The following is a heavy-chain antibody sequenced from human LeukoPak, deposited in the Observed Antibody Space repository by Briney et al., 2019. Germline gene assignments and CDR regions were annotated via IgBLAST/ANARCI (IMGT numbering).Heavy chain of an antibody. D-gene: IGHD3-22*01. CDR3: ARVGYYYDSSGYYPKSGPKIDYYYYMDV. J-gene: IGHJ6*03. CDR2: INPNSGGT. V-gene: IGHV1-2*02. CDR1: GYTFTGYY. Sequence: GASVKVSCKASGYTFTGYYMHWVRQAPGQGLEWMGWINPNSGGTNYAQKFQGRVTMTRDTSISTAYMELSRLRSDDTAVYYCARVGYYYDSSGYYPKSGPKIDYYYYMDVWGKGTTVTISS.